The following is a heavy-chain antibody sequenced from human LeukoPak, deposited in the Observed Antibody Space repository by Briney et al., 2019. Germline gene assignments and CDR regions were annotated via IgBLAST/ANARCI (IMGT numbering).Heavy chain of an antibody. CDR1: GYTFTFYY. CDR3: ARGPLLWFGELLGDY. CDR2: INPNSGGT. J-gene: IGHJ4*02. Sequence: ASVTVSCKASGYTFTFYYMHWVRQAPGQGLEWMGWINPNSGGTNYAQKFQGRVTMTRDTSISTAYMELSRLRSDDTAVYYCARGPLLWFGELLGDYWGQGTLVTVSS. V-gene: IGHV1-2*02. D-gene: IGHD3-10*01.